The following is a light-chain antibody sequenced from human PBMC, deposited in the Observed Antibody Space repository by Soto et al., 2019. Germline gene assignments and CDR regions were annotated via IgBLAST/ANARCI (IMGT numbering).Light chain of an antibody. CDR2: TNT. CDR3: QSYDSSLSRYV. Sequence: QSVLTQPPSVSGAPGQRVTISCTGGSSNFGAGYDVHWYQQLPGTAPKLLIHTNTNRPSGVPDRFSGSKSDTSASLAITGLQAEDEADYYCQSYDSSLSRYVFGNGTKVTVL. J-gene: IGLJ1*01. CDR1: SSNFGAGYD. V-gene: IGLV1-40*01.